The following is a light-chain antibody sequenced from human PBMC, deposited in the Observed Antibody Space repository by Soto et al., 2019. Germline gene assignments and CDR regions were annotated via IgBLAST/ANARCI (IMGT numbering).Light chain of an antibody. J-gene: IGKJ2*01. CDR2: KAS. Sequence: DIQMTQSPSTLSASVGDRVIITCRASQSISSWLAWYQQKPGKSPKLLIYKASNIESGVPSRFSGSGSGAEFTLAISSLQPDDFATYYCHQYDTYPGTFGQGTSVEIK. CDR3: HQYDTYPGT. CDR1: QSISSW. V-gene: IGKV1-5*03.